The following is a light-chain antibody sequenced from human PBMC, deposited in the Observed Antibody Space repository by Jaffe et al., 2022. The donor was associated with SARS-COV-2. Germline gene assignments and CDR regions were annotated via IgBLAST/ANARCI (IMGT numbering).Light chain of an antibody. Sequence: SYVLTQPPSVSVAPGKTAKITCGEDNIGSKSVHWYQQRPGQAPVVVISYDGNRPSGIPERFSGSNSGNTATLTISRVEAGDEADYYCQVWDGGSDHVVVFGGGTKLTVL. CDR2: YDG. V-gene: IGLV3-21*04. J-gene: IGLJ2*01. CDR3: QVWDGGSDHVVV. CDR1: NIGSKS.